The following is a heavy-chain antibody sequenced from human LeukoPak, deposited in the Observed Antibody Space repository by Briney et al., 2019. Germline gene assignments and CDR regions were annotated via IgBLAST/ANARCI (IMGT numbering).Heavy chain of an antibody. Sequence: GGSLRLSCAASGFAFRTYAMTWVRQAPERGLEWVAAISGRGDSTYYADSAKGRFTISRDNAKDSLYLQMNSLRDEDAAVYHCARASPSGYDYWGQGTLVTVSS. CDR3: ARASPSGYDY. V-gene: IGHV3-23*01. CDR2: ISGRGDST. J-gene: IGHJ4*02. CDR1: GFAFRTYA. D-gene: IGHD3-22*01.